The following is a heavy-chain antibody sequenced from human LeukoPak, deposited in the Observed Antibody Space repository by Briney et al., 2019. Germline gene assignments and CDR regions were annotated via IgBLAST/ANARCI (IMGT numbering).Heavy chain of an antibody. CDR2: IIESGEST. CDR1: GFTFKNYA. J-gene: IGHJ4*02. Sequence: PGMSLRLSCAASGFTFKNYAMYWVRQAPGKGLEWVSAIIESGESTYYTDSVKGRFTISRDNSKNTLYLQMNSLRAEDTAFYYCAKGSAQYYFDSWGQGTLVTVSS. V-gene: IGHV3-23*01. D-gene: IGHD3-10*01. CDR3: AKGSAQYYFDS.